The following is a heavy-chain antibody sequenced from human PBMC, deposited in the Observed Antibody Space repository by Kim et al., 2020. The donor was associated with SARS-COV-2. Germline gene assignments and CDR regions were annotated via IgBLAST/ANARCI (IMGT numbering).Heavy chain of an antibody. CDR3: ARDLRGLGDAFDI. CDR2: IYYSGST. D-gene: IGHD3-10*01. Sequence: SETLSLTCTVSGGSISTYNWNWIRQPPGKGLEWIGYIYYSGSTKYNPTLESRVTISVDTSKNQFSLNLNSVTAADTAVYYCARDLRGLGDAFDIWGQGTTVTVSS. J-gene: IGHJ3*02. CDR1: GGSISTYN. V-gene: IGHV4-59*01.